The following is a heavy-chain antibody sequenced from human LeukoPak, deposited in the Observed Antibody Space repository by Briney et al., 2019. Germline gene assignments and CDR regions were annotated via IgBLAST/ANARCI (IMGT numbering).Heavy chain of an antibody. CDR1: GGSISSGGYY. J-gene: IGHJ6*02. CDR3: ARQLWLSYGMDV. Sequence: SETLALTCTVSGGSISSGGYYWSWIRQHPGKVLEWIGYIYYSGSTYYNPSLKSRVTISVDTSKNQFSLKLSSVTAADTAVYYCARQLWLSYGMDVWGQGTTVTVSS. V-gene: IGHV4-31*03. D-gene: IGHD5-18*01. CDR2: IYYSGST.